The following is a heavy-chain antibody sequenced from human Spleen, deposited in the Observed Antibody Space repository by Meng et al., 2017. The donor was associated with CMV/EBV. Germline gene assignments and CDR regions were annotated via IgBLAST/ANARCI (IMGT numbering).Heavy chain of an antibody. CDR1: GFTFSDYI. Sequence: GESLKIPCVASGFTFSDYIMNWVRQAPGQGLEWVSSISSRSTYISYADSLKGRFIISRDNAMNSLYLQINGLRAEDTAVYYCARDRGYSHGYAFGSWGQGTVVTVSS. V-gene: IGHV3-21*01. D-gene: IGHD5-18*01. CDR3: ARDRGYSHGYAFGS. J-gene: IGHJ4*02. CDR2: ISSRSTYI.